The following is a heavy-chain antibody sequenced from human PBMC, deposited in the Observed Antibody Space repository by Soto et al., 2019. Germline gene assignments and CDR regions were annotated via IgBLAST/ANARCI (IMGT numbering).Heavy chain of an antibody. V-gene: IGHV3-20*04. Sequence: EVQLVESGGGVVRPGGSLRLSCAASGFTFDDYGMSWVRQAPGKGLEWVSGINWNGGSTGYADSVKGRFIISRDNAKNSLYLQMNSLRAEDTALYYCARDPYSGYARNWFDPWGQGTLVTVSS. J-gene: IGHJ5*02. D-gene: IGHD5-12*01. CDR1: GFTFDDYG. CDR2: INWNGGST. CDR3: ARDPYSGYARNWFDP.